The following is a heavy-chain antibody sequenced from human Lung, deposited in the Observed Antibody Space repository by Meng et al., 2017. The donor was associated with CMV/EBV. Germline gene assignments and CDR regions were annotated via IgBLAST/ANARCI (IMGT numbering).Heavy chain of an antibody. D-gene: IGHD3-3*01. J-gene: IGHJ5*02. Sequence: ASXXVSXKPSGYTFSAYYIHWVRQAPGQGLDYMGWINPNNGDTNYAQNFKGRVTFIKDTSISTAYMELSRLRYDDTAVYYCARGSYFDFWSGSRLEPWGQGTXVNVSS. V-gene: IGHV1-2*02. CDR2: INPNNGDT. CDR3: ARGSYFDFWSGSRLEP. CDR1: GYTFSAYY.